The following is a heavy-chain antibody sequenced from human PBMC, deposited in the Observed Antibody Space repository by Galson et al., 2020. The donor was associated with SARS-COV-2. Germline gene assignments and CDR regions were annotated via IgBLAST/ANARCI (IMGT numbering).Heavy chain of an antibody. CDR1: GGSISSSSYY. J-gene: IGHJ4*02. Sequence: SQTMSLTCPVSGGSISSSSYYWGWIRQPPGKGLEWIGSIYYSGSTYYNPSLKSRVTISVDTSKNQFSLKLSSVTAADTAVYYCARHLKRWAVVVIPYCFDYWGQGTLVIVSS. CDR3: ARHLKRWAVVVIPYCFDY. V-gene: IGHV4-39*01. CDR2: IYYSGST. D-gene: IGHD3-22*01.